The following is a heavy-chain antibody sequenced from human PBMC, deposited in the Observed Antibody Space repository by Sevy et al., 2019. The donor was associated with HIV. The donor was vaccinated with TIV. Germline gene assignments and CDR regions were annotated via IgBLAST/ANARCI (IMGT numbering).Heavy chain of an antibody. CDR3: ARQAAGVVVPAAIPVADYYYYYMDV. V-gene: IGHV4-59*08. D-gene: IGHD2-2*02. CDR1: GGSISSYY. J-gene: IGHJ6*03. Sequence: SETLSLTCTVSGGSISSYYWSWIRQPPGKGLEWIGYIYYSGSTNYNPSLKSRVTISVDTSKNQFSLKLSSVTAADTAVYYCARQAAGVVVPAAIPVADYYYYYMDVWGKGTTVTVSS. CDR2: IYYSGST.